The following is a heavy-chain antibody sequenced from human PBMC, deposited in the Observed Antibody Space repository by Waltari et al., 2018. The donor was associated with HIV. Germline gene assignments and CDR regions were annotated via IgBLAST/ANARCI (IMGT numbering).Heavy chain of an antibody. CDR1: GGSISSSSYY. D-gene: IGHD6-13*01. CDR2: IYYSGST. Sequence: QLQLQESGPGLVKPSETLSLTCTVSGGSISSSSYYWGWIRQPPGTGLEWIGSIYYSGSTYYNPSLKSRVTISVDTSKNQFSLKLSSVTAADTAVYYCASPDSSSWYGRTGDYFDYWGQGTLVTVSS. J-gene: IGHJ4*02. CDR3: ASPDSSSWYGRTGDYFDY. V-gene: IGHV4-39*01.